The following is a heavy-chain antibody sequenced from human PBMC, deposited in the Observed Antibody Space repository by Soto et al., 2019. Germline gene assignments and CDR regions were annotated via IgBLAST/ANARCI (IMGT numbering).Heavy chain of an antibody. V-gene: IGHV4-34*01. CDR1: GGSVSDYY. J-gene: IGHJ4*02. CDR3: ARRVTIRGYFDY. D-gene: IGHD4-4*01. Sequence: SETLSLTCAVYGGSVSDYYWSWIRQPPGKGLEWIGEINHSGSTNYNPSLKSRVTISVDTSKNQFSLKLISVTAADTAVYYCARRVTIRGYFDYWGQGTLVTVSS. CDR2: INHSGST.